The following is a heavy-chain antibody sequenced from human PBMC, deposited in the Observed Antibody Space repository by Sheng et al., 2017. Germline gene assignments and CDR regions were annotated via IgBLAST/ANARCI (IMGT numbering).Heavy chain of an antibody. D-gene: IGHD1-7*01. J-gene: IGHJ3*02. Sequence: QVQLQQWGAGLLKPSETLSLTCAVYGGSFSGYYWSWIRQPPGKGLEWIGEINHSGSTNYNPSLKSRVTISVDTSKNQFSLKLSSVTAADTAVYYCARGGGGTTQDAFDIWGQGTMVTVSS. CDR2: INHSGST. CDR3: ARGGGGTTQDAFDI. V-gene: IGHV4-34*01. CDR1: GGSFSGYY.